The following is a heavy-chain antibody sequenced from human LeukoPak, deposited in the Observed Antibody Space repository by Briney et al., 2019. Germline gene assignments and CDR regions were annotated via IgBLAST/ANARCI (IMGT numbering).Heavy chain of an antibody. Sequence: GGSLRLSCAASGFTFSSYGMHWVRQAPGKGLEWVAVISYDGSNKYYADSVKGRFTISRDNSKNTLFLQMNSLRAEDTAVYYCAKDLGYCGVGSCTTIDYWGQGALVTVSS. J-gene: IGHJ4*02. D-gene: IGHD2-15*01. V-gene: IGHV3-30*18. CDR3: AKDLGYCGVGSCTTIDY. CDR1: GFTFSSYG. CDR2: ISYDGSNK.